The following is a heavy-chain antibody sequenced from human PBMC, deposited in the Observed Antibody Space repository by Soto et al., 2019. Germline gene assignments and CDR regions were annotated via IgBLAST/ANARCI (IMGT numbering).Heavy chain of an antibody. CDR3: VKDVYSGSSGQFDL. J-gene: IGHJ5*02. CDR1: GFSFSSYA. D-gene: IGHD1-26*01. CDR2: ISATDVAT. Sequence: EVQLLESGGGLVQPGGSLRLSCAASGFSFSSYAMGWVRQAPGKGLEWVSSISATDVATYYADSVKGHFIIARDDSRRNLLLQMNILRAEDTAVYHCVKDVYSGSSGQFDLWGQGTLVTVSS. V-gene: IGHV3-23*01.